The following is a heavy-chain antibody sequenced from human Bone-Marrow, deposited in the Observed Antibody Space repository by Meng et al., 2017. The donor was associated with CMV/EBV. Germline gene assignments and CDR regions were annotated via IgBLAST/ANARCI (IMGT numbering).Heavy chain of an antibody. D-gene: IGHD2-2*01. J-gene: IGHJ3*02. CDR3: VRDEDIVVLPTAPGAIDI. V-gene: IGHV3-21*01. CDR1: GFTFSKYT. CDR2: ISGTRSYI. Sequence: GGSLRLSCAASGFTFSKYTIHWVRQAPGKGLEWVSSISGTRSYIYYADSVKGRFTVSRDNAKNSLYLQMNSLRVEDTAVYYCVRDEDIVVLPTAPGAIDIWGQGTMVTVPS.